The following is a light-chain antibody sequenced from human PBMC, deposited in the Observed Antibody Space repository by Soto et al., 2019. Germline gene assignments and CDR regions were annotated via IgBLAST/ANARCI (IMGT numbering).Light chain of an antibody. CDR3: QQYGSSPQT. CDR1: QSVSSN. Sequence: EIVMTQSPATLSVSPGERATLSCRASQSVSSNLAWYQQKPGQAPRLLIYGASTRATGIPARFSGSGSGTEFTLTISRLEPEDFAVYYCQQYGSSPQTFGQGSKADIK. J-gene: IGKJ1*01. V-gene: IGKV3-15*01. CDR2: GAS.